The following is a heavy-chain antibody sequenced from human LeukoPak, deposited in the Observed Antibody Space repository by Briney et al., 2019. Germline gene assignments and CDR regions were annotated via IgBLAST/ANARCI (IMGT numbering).Heavy chain of an antibody. V-gene: IGHV5-51*01. J-gene: IGHJ4*02. CDR1: GYSFTTYW. CDR2: IYPGDSDT. CDR3: ARLDPGPRWLPFDY. D-gene: IGHD5-24*01. Sequence: GESLKISCEGSGYSFTTYWIAWVRQMPGKGLEWMGVIYPGDSDTRYSPSLQGQVTISADRSISTAYLQWSSLKASDTAMYYCARLDPGPRWLPFDYWGQGTLVTVSS.